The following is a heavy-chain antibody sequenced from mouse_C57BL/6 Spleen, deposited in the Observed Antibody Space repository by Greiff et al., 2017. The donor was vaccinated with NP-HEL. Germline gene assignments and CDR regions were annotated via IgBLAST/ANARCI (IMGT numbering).Heavy chain of an antibody. Sequence: VQLQQSGAELVRPGASVKLSCKASGYTFTDYYINWVKQRPGQGLEWIARIYPGSGNTYYNEKFKGKATLTAEKSSSTAYMQLSSLTSEDSAVYFCARSGTDLFDYWGQGTTLTVSS. CDR1: GYTFTDYY. V-gene: IGHV1-76*01. CDR3: ARSGTDLFDY. J-gene: IGHJ2*01. CDR2: IYPGSGNT. D-gene: IGHD4-1*01.